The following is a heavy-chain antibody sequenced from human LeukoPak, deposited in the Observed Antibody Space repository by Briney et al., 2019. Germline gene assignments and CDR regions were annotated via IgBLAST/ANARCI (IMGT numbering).Heavy chain of an antibody. J-gene: IGHJ4*02. CDR2: IYWNDDK. Sequence: SLSLTCTVSGGSIRSYYWSWIRQPPGKALEWLALIYWNDDKFYSPSLKTRLTVTKDTSRNQVVLTLTNMDPVDAATYYCALTPLYCTNGLCRLFDFWGQGTLVTVSS. V-gene: IGHV2-5*01. CDR3: ALTPLYCTNGLCRLFDF. CDR1: GGSIRSYYW. D-gene: IGHD2-8*01.